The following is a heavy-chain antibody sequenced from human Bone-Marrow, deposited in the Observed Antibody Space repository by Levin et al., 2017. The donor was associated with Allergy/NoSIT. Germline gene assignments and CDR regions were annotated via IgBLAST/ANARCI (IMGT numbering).Heavy chain of an antibody. CDR3: ATYAGGVGGRGY. J-gene: IGHJ4*02. D-gene: IGHD2-2*01. V-gene: IGHV4-31*03. Sequence: PSETLSLTCSVSGVSIHSGGYHWSWIRQHPGKGLEWIGSTHDTGNIYYSPSLKSRATISLDTSQNQFSLQVTSVTAADTAVYCCATYAGGVGGRGYWGQGTLFTVSS. CDR1: GVSIHSGGYH. CDR2: THDTGNI.